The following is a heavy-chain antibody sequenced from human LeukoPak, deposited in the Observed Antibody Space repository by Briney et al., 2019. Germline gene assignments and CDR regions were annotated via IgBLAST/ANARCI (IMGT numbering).Heavy chain of an antibody. CDR1: GFPFSYYA. CDR2: ISYDGSNK. D-gene: IGHD6-19*01. J-gene: IGHJ3*02. Sequence: GGSLRLSCAASGFPFSYYAMHWVRQAPGKGLEWVAVISYDGSNKYYADSVKGRFTISRDNSKNTLYLQMNSLRAEDTAVYYCARDRDSSGWYSAFDIWGQGTMATVSS. V-gene: IGHV3-30-3*01. CDR3: ARDRDSSGWYSAFDI.